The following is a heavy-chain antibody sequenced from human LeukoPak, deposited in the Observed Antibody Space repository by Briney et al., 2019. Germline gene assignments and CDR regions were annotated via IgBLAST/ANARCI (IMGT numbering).Heavy chain of an antibody. CDR1: GYTFTGYY. Sequence: ASVKVSCKASGYTFTGYYMHWVRQAPGQGLEWMGWINPNSGGTNYAQKFQGRVTMTRDTSISTAYMELSRLRSDDTAVYYCAREKKYYDSSGYLEGLGFDIWGQGTMVTVSS. J-gene: IGHJ3*02. D-gene: IGHD3-22*01. CDR2: INPNSGGT. V-gene: IGHV1-2*02. CDR3: AREKKYYDSSGYLEGLGFDI.